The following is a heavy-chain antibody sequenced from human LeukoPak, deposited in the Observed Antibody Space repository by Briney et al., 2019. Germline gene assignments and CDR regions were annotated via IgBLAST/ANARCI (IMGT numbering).Heavy chain of an antibody. J-gene: IGHJ6*03. CDR2: IYPGDSDT. CDR1: GYSFTSYW. CDR3: ARRTYLWSGTRDDYMDV. D-gene: IGHD3-3*01. Sequence: GESLKNSCKGSGYSFTSYWIGWVRQMPGKGLEWMGIIYPGDSDTRYSPSFQGQVTISADKSISTAYLQWSSLKASDTAMYYCARRTYLWSGTRDDYMDVWGKGTTVTVSS. V-gene: IGHV5-51*01.